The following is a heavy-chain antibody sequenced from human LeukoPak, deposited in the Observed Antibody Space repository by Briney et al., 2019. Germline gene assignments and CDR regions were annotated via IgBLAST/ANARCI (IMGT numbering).Heavy chain of an antibody. CDR3: AALADYGDPRHYGMDV. V-gene: IGHV1-58*02. Sequence: ASVKVSCKASGFTFTSSAMQWVRQARGQRLEWIGWIVVGSGNTNYAQKFQERVTITRDMSTSTAYMELSSLRSEDTAVYYCAALADYGDPRHYGMDVWGQGTTVTVSS. CDR1: GFTFTSSA. CDR2: IVVGSGNT. D-gene: IGHD4-17*01. J-gene: IGHJ6*02.